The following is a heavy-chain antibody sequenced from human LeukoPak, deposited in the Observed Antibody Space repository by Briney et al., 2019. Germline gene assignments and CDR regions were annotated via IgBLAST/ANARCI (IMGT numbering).Heavy chain of an antibody. CDR3: ARDGRSGWYADY. Sequence: GGSLRLSCAASGFTFSRYWMHWVRQAPGKGLVWVSCISSDGRSTYYADSVQGRFTISRDNAKNSLYLEMHSLRAEDTAYYYCARDGRSGWYADYWGQGILVTVSS. CDR1: GFTFSRYW. V-gene: IGHV3-74*01. CDR2: ISSDGRST. D-gene: IGHD6-19*01. J-gene: IGHJ4*02.